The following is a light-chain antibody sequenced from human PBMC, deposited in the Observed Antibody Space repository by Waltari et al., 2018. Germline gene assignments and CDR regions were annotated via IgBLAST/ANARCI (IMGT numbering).Light chain of an antibody. V-gene: IGKV3-20*01. CDR2: GAS. CDR3: QQYGSSPMYT. CDR1: QSVSSSF. Sequence: EIVLTQFPGTLSLSPGERATLPCRASQSVSSSFLAWYQQKPGQAPSLLIYGASSRATGIPDRFSGSGSRTDFTLTISRLEPEDFAVYYCQQYGSSPMYTFGQGTKLEIK. J-gene: IGKJ2*01.